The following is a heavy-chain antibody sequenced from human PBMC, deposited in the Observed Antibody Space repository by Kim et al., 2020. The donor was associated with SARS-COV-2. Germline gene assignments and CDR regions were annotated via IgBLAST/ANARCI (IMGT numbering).Heavy chain of an antibody. CDR3: ARAGYSNQRKNWFDP. D-gene: IGHD4-4*01. CDR1: GFTFSDYY. J-gene: IGHJ5*02. CDR2: ISSSGSTI. V-gene: IGHV3-11*01. Sequence: GGSLRLSCAASGFTFSDYYMSWIRQAPGKGLEWVSYISSSGSTIYYADSVKGRFTISRDNAKNSLYLQMNSLRAEDTAVYYCARAGYSNQRKNWFDPWGQGTLVTVSS.